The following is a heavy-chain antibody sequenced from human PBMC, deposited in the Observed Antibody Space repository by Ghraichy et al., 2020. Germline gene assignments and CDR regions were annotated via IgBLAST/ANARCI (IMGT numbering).Heavy chain of an antibody. Sequence: LSLTCAASGFTFSSYSMNWVRQAPGKGLEWVSSISSSSSYIYYADSVKGRFTISRDNSKNTLYLQMNSLRAEDTAVYYCAKDRATVTTFYYFDYWGQGTLVTVSS. CDR1: GFTFSSYS. D-gene: IGHD4-17*01. J-gene: IGHJ4*02. CDR3: AKDRATVTTFYYFDY. CDR2: ISSSSSYI. V-gene: IGHV3-21*04.